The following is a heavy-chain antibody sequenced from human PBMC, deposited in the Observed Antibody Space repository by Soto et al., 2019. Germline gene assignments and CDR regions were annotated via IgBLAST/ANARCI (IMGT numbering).Heavy chain of an antibody. J-gene: IGHJ4*02. V-gene: IGHV3-30*18. D-gene: IGHD3-22*01. CDR2: ISYDGSNK. Sequence: GGSLRLSCAASGFTFSSYGMNWVRQAPGKGLEWVAVISYDGSNKYYADSVKGRFTISRDNSKNTLYLQMNSLRAEDTAVYYCAKDRDDSSGYYSNWGQGTLVTVSS. CDR3: AKDRDDSSGYYSN. CDR1: GFTFSSYG.